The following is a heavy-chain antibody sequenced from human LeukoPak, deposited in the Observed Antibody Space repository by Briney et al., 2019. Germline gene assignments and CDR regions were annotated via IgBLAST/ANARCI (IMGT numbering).Heavy chain of an antibody. V-gene: IGHV3-7*03. CDR2: IKQDGSEK. CDR3: ARDSIYGSGSFDY. Sequence: GGSLRLSCAASGFTFSSYWTSWVRQAPGKGLEWVANIKQDGSEKYYVDSVKGRFTISRDNAKNSLYLQMNSLRAEDTAVYYCARDSIYGSGSFDYWGQGTLVTVSS. J-gene: IGHJ4*02. CDR1: GFTFSSYW. D-gene: IGHD3-10*01.